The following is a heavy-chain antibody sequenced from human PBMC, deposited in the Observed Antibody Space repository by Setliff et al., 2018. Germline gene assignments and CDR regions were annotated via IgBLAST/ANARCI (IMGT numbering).Heavy chain of an antibody. J-gene: IGHJ4*02. CDR3: ATQPLQWELLGFDY. CDR2: ISAYNGNT. Sequence: ASVKVSCKASGYTFTSYAISWVRQAPGQGLEWMGWISAYNGNTNYAQKLQGRVTMTTDTSTSTAYMDLRSLRSEDTAVYYCATQPLQWELLGFDYWGQGTLVTVSS. V-gene: IGHV1-18*01. CDR1: GYTFTSYA. D-gene: IGHD1-26*01.